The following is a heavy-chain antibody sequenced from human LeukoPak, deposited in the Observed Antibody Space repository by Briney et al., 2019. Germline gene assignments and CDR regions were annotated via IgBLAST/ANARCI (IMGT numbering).Heavy chain of an antibody. V-gene: IGHV3-30*04. D-gene: IGHD3-22*01. CDR3: ARDRDYYDSSGYYLFDY. CDR1: GFTFSSYA. CDR2: ISYDGSNK. Sequence: PGGSLRLSCAASGFTFSSYAMHWVRQAPGKGLEWVAVISYDGSNKYYADSVKGRFTISRDNSKNTLYLQMNSLRAEDTVVYYCARDRDYYDSSGYYLFDYWGQGTLVTVSS. J-gene: IGHJ4*02.